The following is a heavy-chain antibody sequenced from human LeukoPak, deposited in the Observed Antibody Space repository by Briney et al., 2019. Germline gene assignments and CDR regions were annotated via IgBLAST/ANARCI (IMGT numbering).Heavy chain of an antibody. CDR2: ISSSSSYI. CDR3: ARDRVVVPAAIHYYGMDV. J-gene: IGHJ6*02. V-gene: IGHV3-21*01. Sequence: GGSLRLSCAASGFTFSSYRMNWVRQAPGKGLEWVSSISSSSSYIYYADSVKGRFTISRDNAKNSLYLQMNSLRAEDTAVYYCARDRVVVPAAIHYYGMDVWGQGTTVTVSS. CDR1: GFTFSSYR. D-gene: IGHD2-2*01.